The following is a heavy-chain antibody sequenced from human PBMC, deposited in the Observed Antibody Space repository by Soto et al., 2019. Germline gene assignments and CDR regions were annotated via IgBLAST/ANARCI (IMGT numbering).Heavy chain of an antibody. CDR3: ARGTGTGSFLIDY. Sequence: QVQLVESGGGVVQPGRSLRLSCAASGFTFSNFAMHWVRQAPGKGLEWVTFISYDGSTEHYVDFVKGRFTVSRDNSKTTLFLQMNSLRVEDTVVYYCARGTGTGSFLIDYWGQGILVTVSS. CDR1: GFTFSNFA. V-gene: IGHV3-33*01. CDR2: ISYDGSTE. D-gene: IGHD1-26*01. J-gene: IGHJ4*02.